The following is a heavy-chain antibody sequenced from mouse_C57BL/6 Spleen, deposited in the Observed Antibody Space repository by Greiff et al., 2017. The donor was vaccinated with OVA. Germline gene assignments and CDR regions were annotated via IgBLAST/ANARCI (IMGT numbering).Heavy chain of an antibody. J-gene: IGHJ2*01. D-gene: IGHD3-2*02. V-gene: IGHV1-42*01. Sequence: VQLKQSGPELVKPGASVKISCKASGYSFTGYYMNWVKQSPEKSLEWIGEINPSTGGTTYNQKFKAKATLTVDKSSSTAYMQLKSLTSEDSAVYYCAREELRLRYFDYWGQGTTLTVSS. CDR3: AREELRLRYFDY. CDR2: INPSTGGT. CDR1: GYSFTGYY.